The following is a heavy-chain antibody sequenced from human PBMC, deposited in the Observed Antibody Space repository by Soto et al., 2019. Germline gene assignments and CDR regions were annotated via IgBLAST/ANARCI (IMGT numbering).Heavy chain of an antibody. CDR1: CASISGFY. V-gene: IGHV4-4*07. J-gene: IGHJ5*02. CDR2: IYATGTT. Sequence: SETVSLTCTVSCASISGFYWSCIRKSSWKGLEWIVRIYATGTTDYNPSLKSRVMMSVDTSKKQFSLKLRSVTAADTAVYYCVRDGTKTLRDWLEPWGQGIAVTVS. CDR3: VRDGTKTLRDWLEP. D-gene: IGHD1-1*01.